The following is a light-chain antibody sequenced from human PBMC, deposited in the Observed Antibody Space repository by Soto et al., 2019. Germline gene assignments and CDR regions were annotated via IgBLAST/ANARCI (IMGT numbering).Light chain of an antibody. Sequence: EIVLTQSPGTLSLSPGERATISCRASQSVSSSYLAWYQQKPGQAPRLLIYGASSRATGIPDRFSGSGSGTDFTLTISRLEPEYFAVYYCQQYGSSGTLGQGTKV. CDR1: QSVSSSY. J-gene: IGKJ1*01. V-gene: IGKV3-20*01. CDR3: QQYGSSGT. CDR2: GAS.